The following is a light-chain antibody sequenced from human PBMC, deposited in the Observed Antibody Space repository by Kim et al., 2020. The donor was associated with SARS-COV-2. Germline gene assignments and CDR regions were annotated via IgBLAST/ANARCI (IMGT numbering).Light chain of an antibody. Sequence: DIQMTQSPSSLSASVGDRVTITCRASQGIRHDLGWYQQEPGKAPKRLIYAASSLRSGVPSRFSGSGSGTEFTLTISSLQPEDFATYNCLQYNSYPLTFGGRTKVDIK. V-gene: IGKV1-17*01. J-gene: IGKJ4*01. CDR1: QGIRHD. CDR3: LQYNSYPLT. CDR2: AAS.